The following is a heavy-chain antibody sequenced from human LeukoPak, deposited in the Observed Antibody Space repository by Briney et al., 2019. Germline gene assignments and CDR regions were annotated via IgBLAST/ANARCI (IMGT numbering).Heavy chain of an antibody. J-gene: IGHJ6*03. D-gene: IGHD3-10*01. CDR2: IYYSGST. V-gene: IGHV4-59*01. Sequence: SETLSLTCTVSGGSISSYYWGWIRQPPGKGLEWIGYIYYSGSTNYNPSLKSRVTISVDTSKNRFSLKLSSVTAADTAVYYCARGAYYYGSESYSNYYYYMDVWGKGTTVTVSS. CDR3: ARGAYYYGSESYSNYYYYMDV. CDR1: GGSISSYY.